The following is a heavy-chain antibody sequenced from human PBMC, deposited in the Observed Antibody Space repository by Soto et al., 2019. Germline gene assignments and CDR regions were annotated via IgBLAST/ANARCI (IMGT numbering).Heavy chain of an antibody. J-gene: IGHJ3*02. CDR1: CGSFSGYY. CDR2: INHSGST. CDR3: ARGGYSYGWGAFDI. D-gene: IGHD5-18*01. Sequence: SSETLSLTCAVYCGSFSGYYWSWIRPPPGKGLEWIGEINHSGSTNYNPYLKSRVTISVDTSKNQFSLKLSSVTAADTAVYYCARGGYSYGWGAFDIWGQGTMVT. V-gene: IGHV4-34*01.